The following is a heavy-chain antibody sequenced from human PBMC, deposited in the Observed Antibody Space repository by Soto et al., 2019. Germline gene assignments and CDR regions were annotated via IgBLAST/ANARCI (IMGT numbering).Heavy chain of an antibody. V-gene: IGHV1-2*02. D-gene: IGHD6-19*01. CDR2: INPNNGGT. CDR3: ARAFIAVAGETAFDI. J-gene: IGHJ3*02. CDR1: GYIFTGNY. Sequence: ASVKVSCKASGYIFTGNYMHWVRQAPGQGLEYMGWINPNNGGTNYAQKFQGRVTMTRDTSISTAYMELSRLRSDDTAVYYCARAFIAVAGETAFDIWGQGTMVTVSS.